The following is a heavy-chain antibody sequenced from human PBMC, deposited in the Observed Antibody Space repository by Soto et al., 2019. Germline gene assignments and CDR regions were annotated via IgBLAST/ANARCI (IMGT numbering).Heavy chain of an antibody. Sequence: SETLSLTCTVSGGSISSSSYYWGWIRQPPGKGLEWIGSIYYSGSTYYNPSLKSRVTISVDTSKNQFSLKLSSVTAADTAVYYCARHKPLAVAIHFDYWGQGTLVTVSS. CDR2: IYYSGST. J-gene: IGHJ4*02. CDR1: GGSISSSSYY. D-gene: IGHD6-19*01. V-gene: IGHV4-39*01. CDR3: ARHKPLAVAIHFDY.